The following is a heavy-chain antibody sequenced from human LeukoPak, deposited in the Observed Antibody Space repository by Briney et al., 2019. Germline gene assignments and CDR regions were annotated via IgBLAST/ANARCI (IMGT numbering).Heavy chain of an antibody. V-gene: IGHV3-53*01. J-gene: IGHJ4*02. CDR2: IYSGGST. CDR1: GFTVSSNY. Sequence: PGGSLRLSCAASGFTVSSNYMTWVRQAPGKGLEWVSVIYSGGSTYYADSVKGRFTISRDNSKNMVYLLMNSLRAEDTAVYYCTKSLSHTAMAALYWGQGTLVIVSS. D-gene: IGHD5-18*01. CDR3: TKSLSHTAMAALY.